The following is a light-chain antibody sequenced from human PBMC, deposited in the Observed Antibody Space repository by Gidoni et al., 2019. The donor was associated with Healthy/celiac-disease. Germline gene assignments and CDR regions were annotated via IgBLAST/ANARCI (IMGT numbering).Light chain of an antibody. Sequence: DIQMTQSPSSLSASVGDRVTITGQASQDFRNWLNWYQQKPGKAPKLLIYDASNLETGVPSRFSGSGSGTDFTFTISSLQPEDIATYYCQPYDNLPLTFGGGTKVEIK. CDR2: DAS. J-gene: IGKJ4*01. V-gene: IGKV1-33*01. CDR3: QPYDNLPLT. CDR1: QDFRNW.